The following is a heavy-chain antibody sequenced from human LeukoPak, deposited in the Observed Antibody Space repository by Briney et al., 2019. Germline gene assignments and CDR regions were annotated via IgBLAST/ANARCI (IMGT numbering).Heavy chain of an antibody. J-gene: IGHJ4*02. D-gene: IGHD3-10*02. CDR2: ISSSGSTI. Sequence: GGSLRLSCAASGFTFSSYEMNWVRQAPGKGLEWVSYISSSGSTIYYADSVKGRFTISRDNAKNSLYLQMNSLRAEDTAVYYCARDPPMIGGPFDYCGQGTLVTVSS. V-gene: IGHV3-48*03. CDR1: GFTFSSYE. CDR3: ARDPPMIGGPFDY.